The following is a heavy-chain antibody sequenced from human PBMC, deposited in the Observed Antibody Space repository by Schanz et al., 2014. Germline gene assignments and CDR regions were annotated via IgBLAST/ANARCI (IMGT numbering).Heavy chain of an antibody. D-gene: IGHD3-9*01. CDR1: GFTLSSYA. V-gene: IGHV3-33*06. Sequence: VASGGGLVQPGGSLRLSCSASGFTLSSYAMHWVLQAPGKGLEWVAIIWYDGSNKYYADSVKGRFTISRDNSRNTLFLQMKRLRVEDTAVYFCAKDPYDVLTGYQYYFDYWGPGRLVTVSS. CDR3: AKDPYDVLTGYQYYFDY. J-gene: IGHJ4*02. CDR2: IWYDGSNK.